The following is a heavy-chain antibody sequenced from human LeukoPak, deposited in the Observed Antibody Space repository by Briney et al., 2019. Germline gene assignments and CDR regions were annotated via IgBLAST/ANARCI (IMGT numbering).Heavy chain of an antibody. Sequence: GGSLRLSCAASGFPFSRYWMSWVRQAPGKGLEWVANIKQDVSEKYYVDSVKGRFAISRDNAKNSLYLQMNSLRVEDTAVYYCAAFSDWYRHFDSWGQGTLVTVSS. CDR2: IKQDVSEK. CDR1: GFPFSRYW. D-gene: IGHD6-19*01. CDR3: AAFSDWYRHFDS. J-gene: IGHJ4*02. V-gene: IGHV3-7*01.